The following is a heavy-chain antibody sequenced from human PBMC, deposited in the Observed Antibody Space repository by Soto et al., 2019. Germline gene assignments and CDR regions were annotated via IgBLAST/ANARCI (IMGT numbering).Heavy chain of an antibody. Sequence: QVQLVQSGTEVKKPGASVKVSCKASGYTFTSYGISWVRQAPGQGLEWMGWISAYNGNTNYAQKLQGRVTMTTDTSTSTAYMALRSLRSDDTAVYYCARAVVYYYDSSGYPYYFDYWGQGTLVTVSS. D-gene: IGHD3-22*01. V-gene: IGHV1-18*01. CDR2: ISAYNGNT. CDR3: ARAVVYYYDSSGYPYYFDY. J-gene: IGHJ4*02. CDR1: GYTFTSYG.